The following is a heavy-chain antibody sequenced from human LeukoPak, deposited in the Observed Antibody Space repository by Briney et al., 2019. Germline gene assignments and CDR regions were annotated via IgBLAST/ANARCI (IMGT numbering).Heavy chain of an antibody. CDR1: GGSISSSSYY. J-gene: IGHJ4*02. V-gene: IGHV4-39*01. CDR3: ARLSDRLEGALDY. D-gene: IGHD1-26*01. Sequence: SETLSLTCTVSGGSISSSSYYWGWIRQPPGKGLEWIGSIYYSGSTYYNPSLKSRVTISVDTSKNQFSLKLSSVTAADTAVYYCARLSDRLEGALDYWGQGTLVTVSS. CDR2: IYYSGST.